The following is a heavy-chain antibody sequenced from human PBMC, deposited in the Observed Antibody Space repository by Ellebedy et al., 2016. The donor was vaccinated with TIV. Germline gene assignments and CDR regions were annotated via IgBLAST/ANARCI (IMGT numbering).Heavy chain of an antibody. Sequence: GESLKISCKGSGYSFTSYWIGWVRQMPGKGLEWMGIIYPGDSDTRYSPSFQGQVTISADKSISTAYLQWSSLKASDTAVYYCARVGSSRQLALGYWGQGTLVTVSS. V-gene: IGHV5-51*01. D-gene: IGHD6-13*01. CDR3: ARVGSSRQLALGY. J-gene: IGHJ4*02. CDR2: IYPGDSDT. CDR1: GYSFTSYW.